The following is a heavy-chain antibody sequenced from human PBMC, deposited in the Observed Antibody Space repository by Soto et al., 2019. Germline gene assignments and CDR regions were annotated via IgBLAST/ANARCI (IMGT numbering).Heavy chain of an antibody. D-gene: IGHD3-10*01. CDR2: ISGSGGST. CDR1: GFTFSSYA. Sequence: GGSLRLSCAASGFTFSSYAMSWVRQAPGKGLEWVSAISGSGGSTYYADSVKGRFTISRDNSKNTLYLQMTSLRADDTAVYYCAKDRRAGGNYGFYSDFWGQGALVTVSS. V-gene: IGHV3-23*01. CDR3: AKDRRAGGNYGFYSDF. J-gene: IGHJ4*02.